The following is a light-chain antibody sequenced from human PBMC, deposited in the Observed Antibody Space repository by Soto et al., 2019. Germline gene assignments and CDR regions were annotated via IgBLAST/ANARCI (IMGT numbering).Light chain of an antibody. J-gene: IGLJ2*01. Sequence: QSALTQPASVSGSPGPSITISCTGTSSDVGSYNLVSWYQHHPGKAPKLRIYEGSKRPSGVSNRFSGSKSGNTASLTISGLQAEDEADYYCCSYAGSSTHVVFGGGTKLTVL. V-gene: IGLV2-23*01. CDR2: EGS. CDR3: CSYAGSSTHVV. CDR1: SSDVGSYNL.